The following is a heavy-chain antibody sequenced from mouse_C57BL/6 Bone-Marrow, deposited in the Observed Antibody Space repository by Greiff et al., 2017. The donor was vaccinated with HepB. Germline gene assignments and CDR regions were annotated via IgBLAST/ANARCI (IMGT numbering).Heavy chain of an antibody. CDR2: IRSKSNNYAT. V-gene: IGHV10-1*01. Sequence: EVKLMESGGGLVQPKGSLKLSCAASGFSFNTYAMNWVRQAPGKGLEWVARIRSKSNNYATYYADSVKDRFTISRDDSESMLYLQMNNLKTEDTAMYYCVRSNYDYAMDYWGQGTSVTVSS. J-gene: IGHJ4*01. D-gene: IGHD2-5*01. CDR3: VRSNYDYAMDY. CDR1: GFSFNTYA.